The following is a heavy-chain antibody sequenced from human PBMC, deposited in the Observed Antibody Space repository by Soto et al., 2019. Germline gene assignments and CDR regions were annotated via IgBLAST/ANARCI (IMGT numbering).Heavy chain of an antibody. CDR3: ARDKWGRPYYFDY. CDR1: GGTFSSYA. CDR2: IIPIFGTA. Sequence: QVQRVQSGAEVKKPGSSVKVSCKASGGTFSSYAISWVLQAPGQGLEWMGGIIPIFGTANYVQKFQGRVTITADESTSTAYMELSSLRSEDTAVYYCARDKWGRPYYFDYWGQGTLVTVSS. V-gene: IGHV1-69*01. J-gene: IGHJ4*02. D-gene: IGHD7-27*01.